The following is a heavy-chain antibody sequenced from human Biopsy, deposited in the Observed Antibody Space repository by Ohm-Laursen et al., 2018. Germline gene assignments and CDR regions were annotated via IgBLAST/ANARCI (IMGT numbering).Heavy chain of an antibody. CDR2: IFYSAST. D-gene: IGHD5-12*01. J-gene: IGHJ4*02. V-gene: IGHV4-31*03. CDR1: GVSINGGRYY. CDR3: ARLGSGDYFPTFFDF. Sequence: TLSLTCTVSGVSINGGRYYWNWIRHHPGKGLEWIGNIFYSASTYYNPSLKSRVTISVDTSKNQFSLKLSSVTAADTAVYYCARLGSGDYFPTFFDFWGQEALVTVSS.